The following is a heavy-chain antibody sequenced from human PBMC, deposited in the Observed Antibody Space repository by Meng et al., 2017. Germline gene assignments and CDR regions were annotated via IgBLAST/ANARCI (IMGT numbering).Heavy chain of an antibody. CDR3: ARGTRGYSYGNDY. D-gene: IGHD5-18*01. V-gene: IGHV4-34*01. J-gene: IGHJ4*02. CDR1: GGSFSGYY. Sequence: QVQLQQLGAGLLKPSETLSLTCAVYGGSFSGYYWSWIRQPPGKGLEWIGEINHSGSTNYNPSLKSRVTISVDTSKNQFSLKLSSVTAADTAVYYCARGTRGYSYGNDYWGQGTLVTVSS. CDR2: INHSGST.